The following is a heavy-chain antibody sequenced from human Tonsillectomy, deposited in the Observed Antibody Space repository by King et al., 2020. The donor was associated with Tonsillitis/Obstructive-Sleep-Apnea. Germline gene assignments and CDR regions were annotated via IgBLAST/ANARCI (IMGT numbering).Heavy chain of an antibody. CDR1: GYTFTSYY. CDR3: ARSEGDYMDV. CDR2: INPIGGST. J-gene: IGHJ6*03. Sequence: VQLVESGAEVKKPGASVKVSCKASGYTFTSYYMHWVRQAPGQGLEWMGIINPIGGSTTYAQKFQGRVTMTRDTSTSTVYMGLSSLRSEDTAVYYCARSEGDYMDVWGKGTTVTVSS. V-gene: IGHV1-46*01.